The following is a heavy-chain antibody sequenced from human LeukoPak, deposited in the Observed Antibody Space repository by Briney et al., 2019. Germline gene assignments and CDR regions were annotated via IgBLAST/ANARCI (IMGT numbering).Heavy chain of an antibody. V-gene: IGHV3-21*01. J-gene: IGHJ6*02. D-gene: IGHD1-7*01. CDR1: GFTFSSYS. CDR2: ISSSSSYI. Sequence: GSLRLSCAASGFTFSSYSMNWVRQAPGKGLEWVSSISSSSSYIYYADSVKGRFTISRDNAKNSLYLQMNSLRAEDTAVYYCARDRGITGTTQYYYGMDVWGQGTTVPVSS. CDR3: ARDRGITGTTQYYYGMDV.